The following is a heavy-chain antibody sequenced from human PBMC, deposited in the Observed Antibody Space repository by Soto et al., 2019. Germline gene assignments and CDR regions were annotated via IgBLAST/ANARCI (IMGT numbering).Heavy chain of an antibody. V-gene: IGHV1-69*01. CDR2: LIPIFGTP. CDR1: GGTFNNNG. D-gene: IGHD2-8*02. CDR3: AVDRMQFERTGNAGRRLFDP. J-gene: IGHJ5*02. Sequence: QVQLVQSGAEVKKPGSSVKVSCKASGGTFNNNGVTWVRQAPGQGLEWMGGLIPIFGTPSYAQRFQGRVTIIADESTSTSYMELSRLTSEDTAVYHCAVDRMQFERTGNAGRRLFDPWGQGTLVTVSS.